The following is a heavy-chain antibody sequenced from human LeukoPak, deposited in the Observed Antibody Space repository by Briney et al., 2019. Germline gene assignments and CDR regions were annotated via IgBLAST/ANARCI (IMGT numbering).Heavy chain of an antibody. CDR3: ARDEAMVYYYYGMDV. CDR2: INPSGGST. CDR1: GYTFTIYY. Sequence: GASVTVSCTASGYTFTIYYMHWVRQAPGQGLEWMGIINPSGGSTSYAQKFQGRVTMTRDTSTSTVYMELSSLRSEDTAVYYCARDEAMVYYYYGMDVWGQGTTVTVSS. D-gene: IGHD5-18*01. J-gene: IGHJ6*02. V-gene: IGHV1-46*01.